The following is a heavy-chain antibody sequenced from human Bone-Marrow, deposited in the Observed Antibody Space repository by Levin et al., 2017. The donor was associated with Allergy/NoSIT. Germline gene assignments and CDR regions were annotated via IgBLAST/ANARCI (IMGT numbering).Heavy chain of an antibody. CDR2: ISGSAGST. J-gene: IGHJ4*02. Sequence: GGSLRLSCAASGFTFSSYAMSWVRQAPGKGLEWVSVISGSAGSTYYADSVKGRFTISRDNSKNTLYLQMNSLRAEDTAVYYCAKDRVGPTAPVEYWGQGTLVTVSS. V-gene: IGHV3-23*01. D-gene: IGHD1-26*01. CDR3: AKDRVGPTAPVEY. CDR1: GFTFSSYA.